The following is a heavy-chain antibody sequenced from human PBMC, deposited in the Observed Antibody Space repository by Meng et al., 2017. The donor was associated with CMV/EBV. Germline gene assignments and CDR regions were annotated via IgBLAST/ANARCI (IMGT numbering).Heavy chain of an antibody. J-gene: IGHJ6*02. D-gene: IGHD3-16*02. CDR2: IYYSGST. CDR3: ATSSYDYVWGSYRSGDYYGMDV. CDR1: GGPISSYY. V-gene: IGHV4-59*01. Sequence: SETLSLTCTVSGGPISSYYWSWIRQPPGKGLKGIGYIYYSGSTNYTPSLKSRVTISVDTSKNQFSLKLSSVTAADTAVYYCATSSYDYVWGSYRSGDYYGMDVWGQGTTVTVSS.